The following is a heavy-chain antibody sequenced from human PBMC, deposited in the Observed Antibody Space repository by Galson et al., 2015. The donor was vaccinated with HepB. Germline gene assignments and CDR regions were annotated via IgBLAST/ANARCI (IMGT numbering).Heavy chain of an antibody. CDR3: ARDQIYCSSTSCYDY. CDR2: IYSGGST. D-gene: IGHD2-2*01. Sequence: SLRLSCAASGFTVSSNYMSWVRQAPGKGLEWVSVIYSGGSTYYADSVKGRFTISRDNSKNTLYLQMNSLRAEDTAVYYCARDQIYCSSTSCYDYWGQGTLVTVSS. V-gene: IGHV3-66*01. J-gene: IGHJ4*02. CDR1: GFTVSSNY.